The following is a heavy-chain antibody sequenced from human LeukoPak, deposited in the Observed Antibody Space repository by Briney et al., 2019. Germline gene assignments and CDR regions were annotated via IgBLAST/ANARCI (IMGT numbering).Heavy chain of an antibody. V-gene: IGHV1-69*04. D-gene: IGHD3-22*01. Sequence: SVKVSCKASGGTFSSYAISWVRQAPGQGLEWMGRIIPILGIANYAQKFQGRVTITADKSTSTAYMELSSLRSEDTAVYYCARDGATYYYDSSGYWADWGQGTLVTVSS. CDR1: GGTFSSYA. J-gene: IGHJ4*02. CDR3: ARDGATYYYDSSGYWAD. CDR2: IIPILGIA.